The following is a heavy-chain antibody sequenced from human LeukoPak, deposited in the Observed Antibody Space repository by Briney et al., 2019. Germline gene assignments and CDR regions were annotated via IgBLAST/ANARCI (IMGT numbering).Heavy chain of an antibody. CDR1: GFTFSSYG. Sequence: GGSLRLSCAASGFTFSSYGMHWVRQAPGKGLEWVAFIRYDGNEKYYGDSVKGRFTISRDNAKNSLYLQMNSLRAEDTAVYYCAELGITMIGGVWGKGTTVTISS. J-gene: IGHJ6*04. CDR3: AELGITMIGGV. D-gene: IGHD3-10*02. V-gene: IGHV3-30*02. CDR2: IRYDGNEK.